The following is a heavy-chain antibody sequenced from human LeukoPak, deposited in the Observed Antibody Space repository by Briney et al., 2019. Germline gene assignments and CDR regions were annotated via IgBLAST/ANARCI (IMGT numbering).Heavy chain of an antibody. CDR1: GYTFTSYA. D-gene: IGHD3-22*01. J-gene: IGHJ4*02. CDR3: ARDSSGYYWYY. V-gene: IGHV1-18*01. CDR2: ISTYSGNT. Sequence: EASVKVSCKPSGYTFTSYALSWVRQAPGQGLEWMGWISTYSGNTDYAQKLQGRITMTIETSTSTAYMELRSLRSDDTAVYYCARDSSGYYWYYWGQGTLVTVSS.